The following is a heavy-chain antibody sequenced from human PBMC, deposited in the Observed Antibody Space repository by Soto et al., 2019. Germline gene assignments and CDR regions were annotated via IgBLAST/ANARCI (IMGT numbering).Heavy chain of an antibody. CDR3: AHSLYHDDRSGHHTCWYFEL. CDR2: IYWDDEK. D-gene: IGHD3-22*01. V-gene: IGHV2-5*02. CDR1: GFSLETSGMG. Sequence: QITLKESGPTLVKPTQTLTLTCTFSGFSLETSGMGMSWIRQPPGKALEWLALIYWDDEKRYSPSLKYRLTLTKDTSKKLVVLTLTTVEPVDTATYCCAHSLYHDDRSGHHTCWYFELWGRGTPVTV. J-gene: IGHJ2*01.